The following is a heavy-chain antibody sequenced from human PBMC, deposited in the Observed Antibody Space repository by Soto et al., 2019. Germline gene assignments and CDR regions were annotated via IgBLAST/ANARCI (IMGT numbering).Heavy chain of an antibody. V-gene: IGHV3-30*18. CDR2: IPYDGSNK. J-gene: IGHJ4*02. CDR1: GFTFSSYG. Sequence: QVQLVESGGGVVQPGRSLRLSCAASGFTFSSYGMHWVRQAPGKGLEWVASIPYDGSNKYYADSVKDRFTISRDNSKTTLYLQMNCLRPEDTAVYYCAKAGRDTFGSGSTCYSDYFDYWGQGTLVTVSS. D-gene: IGHD2-15*01. CDR3: AKAGRDTFGSGSTCYSDYFDY.